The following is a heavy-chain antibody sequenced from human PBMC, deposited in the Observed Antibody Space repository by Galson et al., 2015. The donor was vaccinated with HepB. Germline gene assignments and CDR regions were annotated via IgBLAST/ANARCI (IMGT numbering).Heavy chain of an antibody. CDR1: GYTFTSYA. V-gene: IGHV1-3*01. J-gene: IGHJ5*02. CDR3: ASARGYSGYDYVWFDP. D-gene: IGHD5-12*01. CDR2: INAGNGNT. Sequence: SVKVSCKASGYTFTSYAMHWVRQAPGQRLEWMGWINAGNGNTKYSQKFQGRVTITRDTSASTAYMELSSLRSEDTAVYYCASARGYSGYDYVWFDPWGQGTLVTVSS.